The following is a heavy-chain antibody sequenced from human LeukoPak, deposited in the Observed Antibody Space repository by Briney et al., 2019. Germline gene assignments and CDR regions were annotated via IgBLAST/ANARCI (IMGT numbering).Heavy chain of an antibody. J-gene: IGHJ5*02. CDR3: ARNGDYYDSSGYYPNWFDP. CDR1: GYTFTSYG. V-gene: IGHV1-18*01. CDR2: ISAYNGNT. Sequence: ASVKVSCKASGYTFTSYGISWVRQAPGQGLEWMGWISAYNGNTNYAQKLQGRVTMTTDTSTSTAYMELRSLRSDDTAVYYCARNGDYYDSSGYYPNWFDPWGQGTLVTVSS. D-gene: IGHD3-22*01.